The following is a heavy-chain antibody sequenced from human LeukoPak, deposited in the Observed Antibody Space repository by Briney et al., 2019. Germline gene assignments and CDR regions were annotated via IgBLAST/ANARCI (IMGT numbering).Heavy chain of an antibody. D-gene: IGHD3-9*01. CDR2: ISGGGGST. J-gene: IGHJ4*02. Sequence: GGSLRLSCAASGFTFSSYAMSWVRQAPGKGLEWVSRISGGGGSTYYADSVKDRFTISRDNSKNTLCLQMNSLRAEDTAVYYCARDILTGYYSPNWGQGTLVTVSS. CDR3: ARDILTGYYSPN. V-gene: IGHV3-23*01. CDR1: GFTFSSYA.